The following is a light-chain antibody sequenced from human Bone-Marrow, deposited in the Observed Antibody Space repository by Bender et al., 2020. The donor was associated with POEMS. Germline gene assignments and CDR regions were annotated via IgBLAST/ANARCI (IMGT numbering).Light chain of an antibody. Sequence: QSVLTQPPSVSGTPGQRVTISCSGSSSNIGSNTVNWYQHLPGTAPKLLIYNDIHRPSGVPDRFSGSRSGTSASLAISGLQSEDEADYYCCSYVGISNVVFGGGTKLTVL. CDR3: CSYVGISNVV. V-gene: IGLV1-44*01. CDR2: NDI. J-gene: IGLJ2*01. CDR1: SSNIGSNT.